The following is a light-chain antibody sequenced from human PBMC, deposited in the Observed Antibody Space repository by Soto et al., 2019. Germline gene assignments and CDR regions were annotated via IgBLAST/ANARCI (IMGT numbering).Light chain of an antibody. V-gene: IGKV2-28*01. Sequence: VMTQSPLSLPVTPGEPASISCRSSQSLLHKNGNNYFNWYLQKPGQSPQHLIYLGSMRASGVPDRFSGSGSGTDFTLRISRVEAEDVGVYYCMQALQIPWTFGQGTRVEAK. J-gene: IGKJ1*01. CDR1: QSLLHKNGNNY. CDR3: MQALQIPWT. CDR2: LGS.